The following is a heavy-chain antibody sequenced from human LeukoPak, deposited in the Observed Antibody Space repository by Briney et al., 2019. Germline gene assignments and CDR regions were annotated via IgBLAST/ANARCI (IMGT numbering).Heavy chain of an antibody. Sequence: GGSLRLSCAASGFTFSSYSMNWVRQAPGKGLEWVANIKQDGSEKYYVDSVKGRFTISRDNAKNSLYLQMDSLRAEDTAVYYCARDDNYDFWSGYYSAFDIWGQGTMVTVSS. CDR1: GFTFSSYS. V-gene: IGHV3-7*01. J-gene: IGHJ3*02. D-gene: IGHD3-3*01. CDR3: ARDDNYDFWSGYYSAFDI. CDR2: IKQDGSEK.